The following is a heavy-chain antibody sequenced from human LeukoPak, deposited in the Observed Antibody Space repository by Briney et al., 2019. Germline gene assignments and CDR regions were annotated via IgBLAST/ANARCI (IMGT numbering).Heavy chain of an antibody. D-gene: IGHD3-10*01. CDR2: ISSSSSYI. CDR1: GFTFSSYS. J-gene: IGHJ4*02. Sequence: PGGSLRLSCAASGFTFSSYSMNWVRQAPGKGLEWVSSISSSSSYIYYADSVKGRFTISRDNAKNSLYLQMNSVRAEDTAVYYCARDRSTMVRGAHYFDYWGQGTLVTVSS. V-gene: IGHV3-21*01. CDR3: ARDRSTMVRGAHYFDY.